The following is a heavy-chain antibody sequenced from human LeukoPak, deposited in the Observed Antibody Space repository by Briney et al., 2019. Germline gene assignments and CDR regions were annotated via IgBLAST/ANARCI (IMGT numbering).Heavy chain of an antibody. D-gene: IGHD3-22*01. Sequence: PSQTLSLTCTVSGGSISSGGYYWSLIRQQPGKGLEWIGYIYYSGSTYYNPSLKSRVTISVDTSKNQFSLKLSSVTAADTAVYYCARAYYYDSSGNTVDAFDIWGQGTMVTVSS. CDR2: IYYSGST. J-gene: IGHJ3*02. V-gene: IGHV4-31*03. CDR1: GGSISSGGYY. CDR3: ARAYYYDSSGNTVDAFDI.